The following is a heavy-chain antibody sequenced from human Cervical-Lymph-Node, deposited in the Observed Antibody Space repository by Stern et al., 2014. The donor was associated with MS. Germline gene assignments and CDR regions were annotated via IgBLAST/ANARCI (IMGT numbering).Heavy chain of an antibody. CDR2: IVVGSGNT. V-gene: IGHV1-58*01. D-gene: IGHD3-22*01. J-gene: IGHJ3*02. CDR1: GFTFTSSA. CDR3: AALEDYYDSSGDAFDI. Sequence: QLGQSGPEVKKPGTSVKVSCKASGFTFTSSAVQWVRQARGQRLAWIGLIVVGSGNTNYAQKFQERVTITRDMSTSTAYMELSSLRSEDTAVYYCAALEDYYDSSGDAFDIWGQGTMVTVSS.